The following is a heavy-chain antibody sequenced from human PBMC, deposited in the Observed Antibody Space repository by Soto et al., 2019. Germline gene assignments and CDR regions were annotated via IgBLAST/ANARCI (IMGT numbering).Heavy chain of an antibody. Sequence: SGKVSWKASGFTFTSSAMQWVRQARGQRLEWIGWIVVGSGNTNYAQKFQERVTITRDMSTSTAYMELSSLRSEDTAVYYCAAGSLRSPLPALDYWGQGTLDTGSS. J-gene: IGHJ4*02. CDR3: AAGSLRSPLPALDY. CDR2: IVVGSGNT. V-gene: IGHV1-58*02. D-gene: IGHD2-15*01. CDR1: GFTFTSSA.